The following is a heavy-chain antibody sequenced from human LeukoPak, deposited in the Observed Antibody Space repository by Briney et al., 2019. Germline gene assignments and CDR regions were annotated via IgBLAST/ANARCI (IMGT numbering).Heavy chain of an antibody. CDR3: ARTTEGGYSNGYFYYFCMDA. CDR1: GGSISSYD. V-gene: IGHV4-59*01. J-gene: IGHJ6*03. Sequence: SETLSLTCTVSGGSISSYDWSWIRQPPGKGLEWIAYIYYSGSTNYKSAPKRRVTISVVTSKNQFSLKLSSVTAADTAVYYCARTTEGGYSNGYFYYFCMDAWGEGTTVTISS. D-gene: IGHD4-11*01. CDR2: IYYSGST.